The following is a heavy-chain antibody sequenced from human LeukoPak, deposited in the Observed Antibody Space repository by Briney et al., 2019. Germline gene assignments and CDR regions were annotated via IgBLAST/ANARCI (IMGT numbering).Heavy chain of an antibody. CDR1: GDSISSYY. CDR2: INYSGSI. CDR3: ASGPTFDTYDI. D-gene: IGHD3-9*01. V-gene: IGHV4-59*01. J-gene: IGHJ3*02. Sequence: SETLSLTCTVSGDSISSYYGSWIRQPPGKGLECIGYINYSGSINYNPSLKSRVTISVDTSKNQFSLKLSSVTVADTAVYHCASGPTFDTYDIWGQGTVVTVSS.